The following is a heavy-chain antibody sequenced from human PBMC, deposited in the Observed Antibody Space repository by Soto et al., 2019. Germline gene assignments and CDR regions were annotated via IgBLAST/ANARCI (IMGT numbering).Heavy chain of an antibody. D-gene: IGHD3-3*01. Sequence: QVQLVQSGAVVKKPGASVRVSCKSSGNTLSSNDINWVRQATGQGLEWMGWMNPNSGNTGYAQKFQGRVTMTRNTSKSTAYMELSSLRSEDTAVYYCARARFDFWSAYGEDGMDVWGQGTTVTVSS. CDR1: GNTLSSND. J-gene: IGHJ6*02. V-gene: IGHV1-8*01. CDR2: MNPNSGNT. CDR3: ARARFDFWSAYGEDGMDV.